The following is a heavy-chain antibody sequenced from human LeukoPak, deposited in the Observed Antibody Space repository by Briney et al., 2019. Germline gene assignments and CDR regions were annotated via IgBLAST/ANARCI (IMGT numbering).Heavy chain of an antibody. V-gene: IGHV4-59*01. CDR3: ARDRDDYVWGIYRYGDY. CDR1: GGSIGTDY. J-gene: IGHJ4*02. D-gene: IGHD3-16*02. CDR2: IFHTGST. Sequence: SETLSLTCTVSGGSIGTDYWSWIRQSPVKGLEWIGYIFHTGSTNYNPSLKSRVTMSVDTSRNRFSLRLRSVTAADAAVYYCARDRDDYVWGIYRYGDYWGQGTLVTVSS.